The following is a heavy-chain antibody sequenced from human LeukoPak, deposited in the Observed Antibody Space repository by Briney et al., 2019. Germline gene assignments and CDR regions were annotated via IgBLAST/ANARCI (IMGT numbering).Heavy chain of an antibody. J-gene: IGHJ4*02. Sequence: PGGPLRLSCAASGFTFSTYSMNLVRQAPGKGLEWVSSIRSCRSYIYYADSVKGRFTISRDNAKNSLCLQMNSLRAEDTAVYYCARVRGPQLSYFDYWGQGTLVTVSS. CDR3: ARVRGPQLSYFDY. D-gene: IGHD3-10*01. CDR1: GFTFSTYS. CDR2: IRSCRSYI. V-gene: IGHV3-21*01.